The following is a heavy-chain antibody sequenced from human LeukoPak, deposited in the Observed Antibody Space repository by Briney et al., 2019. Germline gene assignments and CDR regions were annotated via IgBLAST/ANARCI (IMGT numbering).Heavy chain of an antibody. CDR3: AELGITMIGGV. Sequence: GGSLRLSCAASGFAFSDYNMRWIRQAPGKGLEWVSFIYSGGNTHYSDSVKGRFTISRDNAKNSLYLQMNSLRAEDTAVYYCAELGITMIGGVWGKGTTVTISS. D-gene: IGHD3-10*02. V-gene: IGHV3-69-1*02. CDR2: IYSGGNT. J-gene: IGHJ6*04. CDR1: GFAFSDYN.